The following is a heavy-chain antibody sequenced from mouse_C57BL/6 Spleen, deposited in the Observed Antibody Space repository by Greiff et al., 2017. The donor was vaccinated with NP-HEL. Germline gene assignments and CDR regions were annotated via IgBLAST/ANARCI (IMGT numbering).Heavy chain of an antibody. D-gene: IGHD1-1*01. J-gene: IGHJ3*01. CDR2: INPNNGGT. Sequence: EVQLQQSGPELVKPGASVKISCKASGYTFTDYYMNWVKQSHGKSLEWIGDINPNNGGTRYNQKFKGKATLTVDKSSSTAYLELRSLTSEDSAVYYWARPPYYGSSAWFAYWGQGTLVTVSA. CDR1: GYTFTDYY. V-gene: IGHV1-26*01. CDR3: ARPPYYGSSAWFAY.